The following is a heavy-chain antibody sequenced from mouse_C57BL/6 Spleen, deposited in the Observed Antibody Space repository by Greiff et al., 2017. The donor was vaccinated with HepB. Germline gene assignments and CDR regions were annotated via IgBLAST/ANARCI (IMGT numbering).Heavy chain of an antibody. CDR1: GFTFSDYG. J-gene: IGHJ2*01. CDR3: ARPAGSSSYYFDY. Sequence: EVMLVESGGGLVKPGGSLKLSCAASGFTFSDYGMHWVRQAPEKGLEWVAYISSGSSTIYYADTVKGRFTISRDNAKNTLFLQMTSLRSEDTAMYYCARPAGSSSYYFDYWGQGTTLTVSS. CDR2: ISSGSSTI. V-gene: IGHV5-17*01. D-gene: IGHD1-1*01.